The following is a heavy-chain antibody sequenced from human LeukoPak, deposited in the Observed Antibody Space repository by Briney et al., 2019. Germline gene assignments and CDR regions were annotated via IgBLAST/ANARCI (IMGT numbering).Heavy chain of an antibody. V-gene: IGHV3-30*02. J-gene: IGHJ4*02. CDR2: IRYDESTK. CDR1: GFTFSSYG. D-gene: IGHD4-23*01. CDR3: AKDLPTPYFNY. Sequence: GGSLRLSCGASGFTFSSYGMHWVRQAPGKGLEWVAFIRYDESTKFYADSVKGRFTISRDNSKTTLFLQMNSLRAEDTAVYYCAKDLPTPYFNYWGQGTLVTVSS.